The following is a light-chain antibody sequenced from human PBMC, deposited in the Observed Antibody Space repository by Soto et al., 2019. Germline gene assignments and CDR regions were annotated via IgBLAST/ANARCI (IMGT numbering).Light chain of an antibody. CDR1: SSDIGAHNY. Sequence: QSALTQPASVSGSPGQSITISCTGTSSDIGAHNYVSWYQQHPGKDPKLMIFDVSNRPSGVSNRFSGSKSGNTASLTISGLQAEDDADYYCSSYTTNSPVVFGGGTKVTVL. J-gene: IGLJ2*01. V-gene: IGLV2-14*01. CDR3: SSYTTNSPVV. CDR2: DVS.